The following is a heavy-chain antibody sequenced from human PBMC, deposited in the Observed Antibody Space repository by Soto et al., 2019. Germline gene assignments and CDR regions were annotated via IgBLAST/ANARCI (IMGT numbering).Heavy chain of an antibody. CDR3: ARDCSSTSCYPHYYYGMDV. V-gene: IGHV1-69*06. Sequence: GASVKVSCKASGGTFSSYAISWVRQAPGQGLEWMGGIIPIFGTANYAQKFQGRVTITADKSTSTAYMELSSLRSEDTAVYYCARDCSSTSCYPHYYYGMDVWGQGTTVTVSS. D-gene: IGHD2-2*01. CDR2: IIPIFGTA. CDR1: GGTFSSYA. J-gene: IGHJ6*02.